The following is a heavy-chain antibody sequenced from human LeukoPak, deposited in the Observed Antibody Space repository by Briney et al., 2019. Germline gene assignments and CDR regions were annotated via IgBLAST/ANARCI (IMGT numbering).Heavy chain of an antibody. Sequence: PSETLSLTCAVYGGSFSGYYWSWIRQPPGKGLEWIGEINHSGSTNYNPSLKSRVTISVDTSKNQFSLKLSSVTAADTAVYYCARVMSGYSSGWYGYYYYMDVWGKGTTVTISS. CDR3: ARVMSGYSSGWYGYYYYMDV. CDR2: INHSGST. J-gene: IGHJ6*03. CDR1: GGSFSGYY. D-gene: IGHD6-19*01. V-gene: IGHV4-34*01.